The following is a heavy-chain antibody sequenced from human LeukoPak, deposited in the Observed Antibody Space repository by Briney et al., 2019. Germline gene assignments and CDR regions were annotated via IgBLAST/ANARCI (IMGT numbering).Heavy chain of an antibody. CDR3: AKVHGSGSYRFDF. CDR1: GFTFDSYA. J-gene: IGHJ4*02. D-gene: IGHD3-10*01. V-gene: IGHV3-23*01. Sequence: GGSLRLSCEGSGFTFDSYAMSWVRQSPGKGLEWVSAVTGTGGNAYHADSVKDRFTISRDNSKNTVYLQMNSLRAEDTAIYYCAKVHGSGSYRFDFWGQGTLVTVSS. CDR2: VTGTGGNA.